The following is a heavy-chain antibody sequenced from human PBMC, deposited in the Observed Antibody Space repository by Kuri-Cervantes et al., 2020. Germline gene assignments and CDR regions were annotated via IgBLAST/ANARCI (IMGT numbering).Heavy chain of an antibody. J-gene: IGHJ3*02. V-gene: IGHV3-33*01. CDR1: GFTFSSYG. Sequence: GESLKIYCAASGFTFSSYGMHWVRQAPGKGLEWVAVIWYDGSNKYYADSVKGRFTISRDNSKNTLYLRMNSLRAEDTAVYYCASPTIAVTGIISGTRNAFDIWGQGTMVTVSS. CDR2: IWYDGSNK. CDR3: ASPTIAVTGIISGTRNAFDI. D-gene: IGHD6-19*01.